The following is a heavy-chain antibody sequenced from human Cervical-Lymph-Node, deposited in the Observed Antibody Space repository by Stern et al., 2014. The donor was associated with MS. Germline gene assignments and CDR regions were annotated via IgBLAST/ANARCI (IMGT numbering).Heavy chain of an antibody. CDR3: ARPIGDCTNGICYNEFDY. V-gene: IGHV1-3*04. CDR1: GYTFTGYN. Sequence: VQLAQSGAEVKKPGASVKVSCKASGYTFTGYNIHWVRQAPGQGLEWMGLINTGNGNTKYSHKFQGRVTISMDTSASTGYMEVRSLRSEDTAVYYCARPIGDCTNGICYNEFDYWGQGTLVTVSS. D-gene: IGHD2-8*01. J-gene: IGHJ4*02. CDR2: INTGNGNT.